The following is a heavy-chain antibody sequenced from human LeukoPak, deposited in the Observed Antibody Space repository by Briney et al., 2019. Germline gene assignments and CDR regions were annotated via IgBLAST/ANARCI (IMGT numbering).Heavy chain of an antibody. CDR2: IYSGGSI. Sequence: PGGSLRLSCAASGFTVSDNYMSWVRQAPGKGLEWVSVIYSGGSIYYTDSVKGRFTISRDNSKNTLYVQMNSLRAEDTAVYYCAKGARDSGSYYSALHYWGQGTLVTVSS. CDR3: AKGARDSGSYYSALHY. J-gene: IGHJ4*02. V-gene: IGHV3-53*01. CDR1: GFTVSDNY. D-gene: IGHD3-10*01.